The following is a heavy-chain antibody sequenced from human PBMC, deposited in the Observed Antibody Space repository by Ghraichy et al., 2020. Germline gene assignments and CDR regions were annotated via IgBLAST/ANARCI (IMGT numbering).Heavy chain of an antibody. Sequence: SETLSLTCAVYGGSFSGYYWSWIRQPPGKGLEWIGEINHSGSTNYNPSLKSRVTISVDTSKNQFSLKLSSVTAADTALYYCARGGSTYSSSWYGSPFDYWGQGTLVTVSS. CDR2: INHSGST. D-gene: IGHD6-13*01. CDR3: ARGGSTYSSSWYGSPFDY. CDR1: GGSFSGYY. J-gene: IGHJ4*02. V-gene: IGHV4-34*01.